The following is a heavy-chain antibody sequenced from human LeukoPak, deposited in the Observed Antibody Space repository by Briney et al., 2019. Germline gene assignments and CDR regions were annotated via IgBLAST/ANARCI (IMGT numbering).Heavy chain of an antibody. CDR2: INPNSGGT. J-gene: IGHJ4*02. V-gene: IGHV1-2*02. CDR1: GYTFTGYY. CDR3: ATLYSGYDYYLDY. Sequence: ASVKVSCKASGYTFTGYYMHWVRQAPGQGLEWMGWINPNSGGTNYAQKFQGRVTMTRDTSISTAYMELSRLRPDDTAVYYCATLYSGYDYYLDYWGQGTLVTVSS. D-gene: IGHD5-12*01.